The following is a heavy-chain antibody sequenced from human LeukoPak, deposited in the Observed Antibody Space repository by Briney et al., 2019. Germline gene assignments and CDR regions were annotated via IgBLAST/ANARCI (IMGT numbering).Heavy chain of an antibody. CDR2: IYSGGYT. D-gene: IGHD5-18*01. J-gene: IGHJ4*02. CDR1: LLTVGSNY. Sequence: PGGSLRLSCVASLLTVGSNYMRGVRQAPPRGLEGVSVIYSGGYTYYADPVKGRFTISRDNSKNTLFLQMNRLRAEDTPVYYFAGSAAGMVKDLDNWGQGNLVTVSS. CDR3: AGSAAGMVKDLDN. V-gene: IGHV3-53*01.